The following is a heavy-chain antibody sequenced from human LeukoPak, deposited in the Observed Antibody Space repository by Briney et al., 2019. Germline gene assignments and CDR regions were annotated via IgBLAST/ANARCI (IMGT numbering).Heavy chain of an antibody. J-gene: IGHJ5*02. D-gene: IGHD2-2*01. Sequence: SETLSLTCTVSGGSISSYYWSWIRQPPGKGLEWIGRIYTSGSTNYNPSLKSRVTMSVDTSKNQFSLKLSSVTAADTAVYYCARDPGGQLLHNWFDPWGQGTLVTVSS. CDR3: ARDPGGQLLHNWFDP. CDR1: GGSISSYY. V-gene: IGHV4-4*07. CDR2: IYTSGST.